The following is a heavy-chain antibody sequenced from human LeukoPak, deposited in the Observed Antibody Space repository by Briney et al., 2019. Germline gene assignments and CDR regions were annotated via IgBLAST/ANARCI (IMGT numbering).Heavy chain of an antibody. Sequence: PGGSLRLSCAASGFTFSSYGMHWVRQAPGKGLEWVAFIRYDGSNKYYADSVKGRFTISRDNAKNSLYLQMNSLRAEDTAVYYCAREYHSSSWYGRVFDYWGQGTLVTVPS. CDR3: AREYHSSSWYGRVFDY. CDR2: IRYDGSNK. CDR1: GFTFSSYG. J-gene: IGHJ4*02. D-gene: IGHD6-13*01. V-gene: IGHV3-30*02.